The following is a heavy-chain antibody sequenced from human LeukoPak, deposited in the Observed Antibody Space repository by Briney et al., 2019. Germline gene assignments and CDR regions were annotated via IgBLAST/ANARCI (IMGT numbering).Heavy chain of an antibody. CDR2: ISSSSSYI. Sequence: GGSLRLSCAASGFTFSSYEMNWVRQAPGKGLEWVSSISSSSSYIYYADSVKGRFTISRDNAKNSLYLQMNSLRAEDTAVYYCTRDSGSGRYYTIPWFLSWGQGTLVTVSS. J-gene: IGHJ5*01. D-gene: IGHD3-10*01. V-gene: IGHV3-21*01. CDR3: TRDSGSGRYYTIPWFLS. CDR1: GFTFSSYE.